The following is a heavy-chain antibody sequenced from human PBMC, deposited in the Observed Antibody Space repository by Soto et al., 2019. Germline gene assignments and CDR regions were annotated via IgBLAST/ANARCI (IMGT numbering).Heavy chain of an antibody. CDR3: ARESHDILTGPHWGWYFDL. V-gene: IGHV4-34*01. J-gene: IGHJ2*01. CDR2: INDRGSI. D-gene: IGHD3-9*01. Sequence: QVQLQQWGAGPLRPLETLSLTCGVSGGSFSGYYWAWIRQSPGKGLEWIGEINDRGSINYNPSLKSRASISVDTSKNHYSLNLRSVTAADTAVYYCARESHDILTGPHWGWYFDLWGRGTLVTVSS. CDR1: GGSFSGYY.